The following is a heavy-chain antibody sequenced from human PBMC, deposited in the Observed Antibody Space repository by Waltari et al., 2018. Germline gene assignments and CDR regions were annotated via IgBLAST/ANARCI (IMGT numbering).Heavy chain of an antibody. D-gene: IGHD2-15*01. CDR3: VRGRMATINTRNGLDV. CDR1: GFGFSSCP. V-gene: IGHV3-30*04. J-gene: IGHJ6*02. Sequence: QVQLVESGGGVVQPGRSLRRYWAASGFGFSSCPLHWVRQAPGKGLGWVAVISFDGDNKYYADSVRGRFTISRDNPRNTLSLQMNSLRGEDTAVYFCVRGRMATINTRNGLDVWGQGTTVTVSS. CDR2: ISFDGDNK.